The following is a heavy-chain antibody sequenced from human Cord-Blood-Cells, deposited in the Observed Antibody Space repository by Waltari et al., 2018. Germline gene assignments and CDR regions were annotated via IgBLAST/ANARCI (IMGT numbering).Heavy chain of an antibody. Sequence: EVQLVESGGGLVKPGGSLRLSCAASGFTFSSYSLNWVSQAPGKWMGWVSSNGSMSCYIYYAESVKGQFNISQDNAKNSLYLQMNSLRAEDTAVYYCARETDSSGWYYFDYWGQGTLVTVSS. CDR3: ARETDSSGWYYFDY. D-gene: IGHD6-19*01. V-gene: IGHV3-21*01. CDR2: NGSMSCYI. J-gene: IGHJ4*02. CDR1: GFTFSSYS.